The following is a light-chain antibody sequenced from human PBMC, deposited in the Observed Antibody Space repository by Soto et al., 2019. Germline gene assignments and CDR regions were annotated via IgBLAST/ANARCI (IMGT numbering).Light chain of an antibody. J-gene: IGKJ4*01. CDR2: KAS. V-gene: IGKV1-5*03. CDR1: QSISPW. CDR3: QQYNTYPLT. Sequence: DIQMTQSPSTLSASVGDSVTITCRASQSISPWLAWYQQKPGKAPTLLIYKASSLEGGVPSRFSGSGSGTEFNITFSSLQPDDFATYYCQQYNTYPLTFGGGTTVEIK.